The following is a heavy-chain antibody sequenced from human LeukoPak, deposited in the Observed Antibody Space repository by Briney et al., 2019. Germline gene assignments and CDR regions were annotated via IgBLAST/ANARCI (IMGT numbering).Heavy chain of an antibody. Sequence: GGSLRLSCTASGFTFSSYWMNWVRQAPGKGLEWVANIKQDGSEKYYVDSVKGRFTISRDNAKNSLYLQMNSLRGEDTAVYYCASSTLGYFDYWGHGTLVTVSS. D-gene: IGHD7-27*01. CDR1: GFTFSSYW. J-gene: IGHJ4*01. CDR3: ASSTLGYFDY. CDR2: IKQDGSEK. V-gene: IGHV3-7*02.